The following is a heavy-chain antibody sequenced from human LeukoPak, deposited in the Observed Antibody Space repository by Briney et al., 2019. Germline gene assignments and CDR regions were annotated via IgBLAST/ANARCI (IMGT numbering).Heavy chain of an antibody. V-gene: IGHV3-64*01. Sequence: GGSLRLSCAASGFTFSTYAMYWVRQAPGKGLEYVSAISPDGGSTFDANSVKGRFTVSRDNSKSTLYLHMGSLRADDMAVYYRAREKVTTGFFDSWGQGTLVTVSS. J-gene: IGHJ4*02. CDR3: AREKVTTGFFDS. CDR2: ISPDGGST. CDR1: GFTFSTYA. D-gene: IGHD4-17*01.